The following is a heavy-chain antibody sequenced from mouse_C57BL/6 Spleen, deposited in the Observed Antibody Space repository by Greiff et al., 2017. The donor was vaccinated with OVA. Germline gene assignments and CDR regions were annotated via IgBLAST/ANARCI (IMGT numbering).Heavy chain of an antibody. V-gene: IGHV1-61*01. Sequence: VKLQQPGAELVRPGSSVKLSCKASGYTFTSYWMDWVKQRPGQGLEWIGNIYPSDSETHYNQKFKDKATLTVDKSSSTAYMQLSSLTSEDSAVYYWAREGAQSFDYWGQGTTLTVSS. CDR1: GYTFTSYW. CDR3: AREGAQSFDY. CDR2: IYPSDSET. J-gene: IGHJ2*01. D-gene: IGHD3-2*02.